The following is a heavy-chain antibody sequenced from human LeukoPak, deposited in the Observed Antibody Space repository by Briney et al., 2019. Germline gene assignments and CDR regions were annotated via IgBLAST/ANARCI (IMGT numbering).Heavy chain of an antibody. CDR3: ARDFFGRAAGTGNWFDP. J-gene: IGHJ5*02. CDR1: GYSIASGYY. Sequence: ASETLSLTCSVSGYSIASGYYWGRIRQSPGKGLEWIGSVYHDGSTYYNPSLKSRVTVSADTSKNQISLSLSSVTATDTAVYYCARDFFGRAAGTGNWFDPWGQGTLVTVSS. V-gene: IGHV4-38-2*02. CDR2: VYHDGST. D-gene: IGHD6-13*01.